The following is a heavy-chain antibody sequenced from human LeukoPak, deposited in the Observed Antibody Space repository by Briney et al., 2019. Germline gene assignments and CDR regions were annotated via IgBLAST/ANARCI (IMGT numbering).Heavy chain of an antibody. CDR3: ARDHTYYYDSSSYVDVALDI. Sequence: ASVKVSCKSSGFPFTGHYMHWVRQAPGQGLEWIGYINPTRGDTYYSEKFRGRVTMTRDTSIRTAYMELNRLSSDDMAVYFCARDHTYYYDSSSYVDVALDIWGQGTMVTVFS. CDR2: INPTRGDT. CDR1: GFPFTGHY. D-gene: IGHD3-22*01. V-gene: IGHV1-2*02. J-gene: IGHJ3*02.